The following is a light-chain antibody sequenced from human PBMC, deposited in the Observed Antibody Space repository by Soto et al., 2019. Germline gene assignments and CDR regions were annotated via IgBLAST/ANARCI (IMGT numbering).Light chain of an antibody. CDR1: SSDVGGYNY. CDR2: EVS. J-gene: IGLJ1*01. V-gene: IGLV2-8*01. Sequence: QSALTQPPSASGSPGQSVTISCTGTSSDVGGYNYVSWYQQHPGKAPKLIIYEVSKRPSGVPDRFSGSKSGNTASLTVSGLQTEDEADYYCNSYAGTNNLGYVFGTGTKVTVL. CDR3: NSYAGTNNLGYV.